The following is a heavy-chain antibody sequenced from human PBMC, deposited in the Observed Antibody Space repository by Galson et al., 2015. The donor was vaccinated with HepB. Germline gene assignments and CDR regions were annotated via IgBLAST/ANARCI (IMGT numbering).Heavy chain of an antibody. CDR1: GYTFTTYA. CDR3: ARGVGPLGAGNFDY. D-gene: IGHD3-16*01. CDR2: ISTKRGNT. J-gene: IGHJ4*02. Sequence: SVKVSCKASGYTFTTYAFSWVRQAPGQGLEWMGWISTKRGNTNYAQKFQGRVTLTTDTSTSTAFMELRSLRSDDTAGYYCARGVGPLGAGNFDYWGQGTLVTVSS. V-gene: IGHV1-18*01.